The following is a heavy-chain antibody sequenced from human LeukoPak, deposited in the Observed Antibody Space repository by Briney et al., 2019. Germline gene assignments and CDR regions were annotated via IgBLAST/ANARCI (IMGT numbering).Heavy chain of an antibody. J-gene: IGHJ5*02. V-gene: IGHV4-39*01. CDR2: IYYSGST. CDR3: ARHEYSGSYYGLSWFDP. CDR1: GGSISGSGYY. Sequence: SGTLSLTCXVSGGSISGSGYYWGWIREPPGKGLERIASIYYSGSTYYNPSLKSRVTISVDTSKNQLSLKLSSLTAADTAVYYCARHEYSGSYYGLSWFDPWGQGTLVTVSS. D-gene: IGHD1-26*01.